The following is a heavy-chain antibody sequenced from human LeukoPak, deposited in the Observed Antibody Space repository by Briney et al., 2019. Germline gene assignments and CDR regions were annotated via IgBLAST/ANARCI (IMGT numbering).Heavy chain of an antibody. V-gene: IGHV1-69*06. CDR1: GGTFSSYA. CDR2: IIPIFDTA. Sequence: ASVKVSCKASGGTFSSYAISWVRQAPGQGLEWMGGIIPIFDTANYAQKFQGRVTITADKSTSTAYMELSSLRSDDTAVYYCARDHDDDILTGYYVPPDYWGQGTLVTVSS. D-gene: IGHD3-9*01. J-gene: IGHJ4*02. CDR3: ARDHDDDILTGYYVPPDY.